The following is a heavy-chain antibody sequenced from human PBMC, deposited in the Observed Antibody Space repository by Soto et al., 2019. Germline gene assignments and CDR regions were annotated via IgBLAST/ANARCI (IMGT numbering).Heavy chain of an antibody. J-gene: IGHJ6*02. D-gene: IGHD5-18*01. CDR3: AESAYSYGGYYYGMDV. Sequence: ASVKVSCKASGGTFSSYAISWVRQAPGQGLEWMGGIIPILGIANYAQKFQGRVTITADKSTSTAYMELSSLRSEDTAVYYCAESAYSYGGYYYGMDVWGQGTTVTVSS. CDR2: IIPILGIA. V-gene: IGHV1-69*10. CDR1: GGTFSSYA.